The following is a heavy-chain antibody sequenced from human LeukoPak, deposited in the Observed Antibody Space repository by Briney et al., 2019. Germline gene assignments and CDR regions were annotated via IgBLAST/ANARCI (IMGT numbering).Heavy chain of an antibody. CDR3: ARELNPAWNYYYYGMDV. J-gene: IGHJ6*02. D-gene: IGHD1-1*01. CDR1: GDSVSSNSAA. Sequence: SQTLSLTCAISGDSVSSNSAAWNWIRQSPSRGLEWLGRTYYRSKWYNDYAVSVKSRITINPDTSKNQFTLQLNSVTPEDTAVYYCARELNPAWNYYYYGMDVWGQGTTVTVSS. V-gene: IGHV6-1*01. CDR2: TYYRSKWYN.